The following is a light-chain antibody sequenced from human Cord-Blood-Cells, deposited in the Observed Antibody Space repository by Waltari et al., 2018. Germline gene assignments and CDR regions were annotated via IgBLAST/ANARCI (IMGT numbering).Light chain of an antibody. CDR1: QSVLYSSNNKNY. Sequence: RATINCKSSQSVLYSSNNKNYLAWYQQKPGQPPKLLIYWASTRESGVPDRFSGSGSGTDFTLTISSLQAEDVAVYYCQQYYSTPLTFGGGTKVEIK. CDR3: QQYYSTPLT. V-gene: IGKV4-1*01. J-gene: IGKJ4*01. CDR2: WAS.